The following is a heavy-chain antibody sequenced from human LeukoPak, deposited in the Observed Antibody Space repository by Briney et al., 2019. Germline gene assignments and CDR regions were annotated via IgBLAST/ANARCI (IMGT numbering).Heavy chain of an antibody. CDR1: GFTFSSYA. D-gene: IGHD3-10*01. V-gene: IGHV3-23*01. CDR2: ISGSGGST. J-gene: IGHJ4*02. Sequence: GGSLRLSCAASGFTFSSYAMSWVRQAPGKGLEWVSAISGSGGSTYYADSVKGRFTISRDNSKNTLYLQMNSLRAEDTAVYYCARDRDGSGSYPKWVYYFDYWGQGTLVTVSS. CDR3: ARDRDGSGSYPKWVYYFDY.